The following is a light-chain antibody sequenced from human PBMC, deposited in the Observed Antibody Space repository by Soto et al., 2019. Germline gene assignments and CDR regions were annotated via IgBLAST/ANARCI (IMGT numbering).Light chain of an antibody. J-gene: IGKJ3*01. CDR3: MQGTHWPRT. CDR2: KVS. Sequence: DVVMTQSPLSLPVTLGQPASISCRSSQNLLYSDGNTYLNWFHQRPGQSPRRLIYKVSNRDSGVPDRFSGSGSGTDFTLQISRVEAEDVGIYYCMQGTHWPRTLGPGRKLDTK. V-gene: IGKV2-30*01. CDR1: QNLLYSDGNTY.